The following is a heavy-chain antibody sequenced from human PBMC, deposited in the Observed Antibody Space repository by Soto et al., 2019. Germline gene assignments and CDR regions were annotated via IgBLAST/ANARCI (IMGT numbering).Heavy chain of an antibody. CDR2: IYYSGST. CDR3: ARLGDYGDYSFDY. V-gene: IGHV4-39*01. Sequence: PSETLSLTYTVSGGSISSSSYYWGWIRQPPGKGLEWIGSIYYSGSTYYNPSLKSRVTISVDTSKNQFSLKLSSVTAADTAVYYCARLGDYGDYSFDYWGQGTLVTVSS. J-gene: IGHJ4*02. CDR1: GGSISSSSYY. D-gene: IGHD4-17*01.